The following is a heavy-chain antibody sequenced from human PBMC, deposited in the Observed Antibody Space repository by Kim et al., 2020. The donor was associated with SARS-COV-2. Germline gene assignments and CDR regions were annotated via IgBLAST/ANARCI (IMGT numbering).Heavy chain of an antibody. CDR1: GRSISSYY. CDR2: IYYSGST. V-gene: IGHV4-59*13. D-gene: IGHD6-25*01. J-gene: IGHJ5*02. CDR3: ARRRLGWFDP. Sequence: SETLSLTCTVSGRSISSYYWSWIRQSPGKGLEWIGYIYYSGSTNYNPSLKSRVTISVDTSKNQFSLKLSSVTAADTAVYYCARRRLGWFDPWGQGTLVTVSS.